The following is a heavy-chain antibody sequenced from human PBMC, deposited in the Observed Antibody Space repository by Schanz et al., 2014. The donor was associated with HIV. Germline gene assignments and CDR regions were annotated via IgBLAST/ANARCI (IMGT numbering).Heavy chain of an antibody. CDR3: TTDRRRADQQFDY. Sequence: EVQLLESGGGVVQPGGSLRLSCAASGFTFSTFAMNWVRQAPGKGLEWVSTISGGGGDRYYADSVKGRFAISRDNAENSLFLQMNSLRAEDTAVYYCTTDRRRADQQFDYWGQGTLVAVSS. V-gene: IGHV3-23*01. J-gene: IGHJ4*02. CDR2: ISGGGGDR. D-gene: IGHD2-2*01. CDR1: GFTFSTFA.